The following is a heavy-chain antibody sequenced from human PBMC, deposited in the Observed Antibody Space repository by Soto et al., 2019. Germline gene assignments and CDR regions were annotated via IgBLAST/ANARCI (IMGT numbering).Heavy chain of an antibody. Sequence: PGVFPRHSCAASRFNFSTLWIPWVRHAPGKGLEWVANIKQDGSDKYYVDSVKGQFTISRDNAKNALYLQMCSLRDEDTAVYYCARDDESAMALNFDYWGQGT. J-gene: IGHJ4*02. V-gene: IGHV3-7*01. CDR2: IKQDGSDK. D-gene: IGHD5-18*01. CDR3: ARDDESAMALNFDY. CDR1: RFNFSTLW.